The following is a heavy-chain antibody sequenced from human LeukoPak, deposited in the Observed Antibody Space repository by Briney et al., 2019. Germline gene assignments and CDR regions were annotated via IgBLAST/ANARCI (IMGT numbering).Heavy chain of an antibody. V-gene: IGHV3-23*01. Sequence: GGSLRLSCAASGFTFNNFAMNWVRQAPGKGLEWVSTIDSSGGSTYYADSVEGRFTISRDNSKNTLYLQMNSLRVEDTALYFCAKDSDSSGWYVTTDYWGQGTLVTVSS. D-gene: IGHD6-19*01. J-gene: IGHJ4*02. CDR2: IDSSGGST. CDR3: AKDSDSSGWYVTTDY. CDR1: GFTFNNFA.